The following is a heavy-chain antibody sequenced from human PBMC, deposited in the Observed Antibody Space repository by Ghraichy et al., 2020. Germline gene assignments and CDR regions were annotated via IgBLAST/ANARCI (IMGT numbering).Heavy chain of an antibody. CDR2: IYYSGST. CDR3: ARNTKFTVTTFDY. CDR1: GGSISSYY. V-gene: IGHV4-59*08. Sequence: SETLSLTCTVSGGSISSYYWSWIRQPPGKGLEWIGYIYYSGSTNYNPSLKSRVTISVDTSKNQFSLKLSSVTAADTAVYYCARNTKFTVTTFDYWGQGTLVTVSS. D-gene: IGHD4-17*01. J-gene: IGHJ4*02.